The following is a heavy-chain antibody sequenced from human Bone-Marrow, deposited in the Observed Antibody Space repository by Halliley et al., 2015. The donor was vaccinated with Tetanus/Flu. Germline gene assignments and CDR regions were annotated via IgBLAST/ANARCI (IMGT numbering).Heavy chain of an antibody. CDR3: ARYYYDSSGLFDY. J-gene: IGHJ4*02. Sequence: WLGDGFSTGHPKYNPSLKGRGSMSIDTSQNQFSLKLSSVTTADTAVYYCARYYYDSSGLFDYWGQGNLVTVSS. D-gene: IGHD3-22*01. V-gene: IGHV4-59*10. CDR2: GFSTGHP.